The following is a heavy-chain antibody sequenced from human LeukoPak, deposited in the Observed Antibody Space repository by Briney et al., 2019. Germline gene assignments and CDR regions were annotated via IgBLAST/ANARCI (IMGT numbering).Heavy chain of an antibody. CDR1: GFTFSSYE. CDR2: ISSRGTTR. CDR3: ARMYSGSYNLDY. D-gene: IGHD1-26*01. Sequence: GGSLRLSCAASGFTFSSYEIIWVRQAPGKGLEWVSYISSRGTTRYYADSVKGRFTISRDNAKNSLYLQMKSLRAEDTAVYYCARMYSGSYNLDYWGQGTLVTVSS. V-gene: IGHV3-48*03. J-gene: IGHJ4*02.